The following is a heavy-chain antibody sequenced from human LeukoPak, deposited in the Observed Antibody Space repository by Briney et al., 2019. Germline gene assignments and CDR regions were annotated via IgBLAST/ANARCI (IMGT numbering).Heavy chain of an antibody. V-gene: IGHV3-7*01. J-gene: IGHJ4*02. Sequence: GGSLRLSCVSSGLTFTEYWMSWFRQAPGKGPEWVAHINQDGSERHYVDSVKGRFTISRDNPKNSLFLQMNSLRAEDTAVYYCARQNYFDYWGQGTLVTVSS. CDR1: GLTFTEYW. CDR2: INQDGSER. CDR3: ARQNYFDY.